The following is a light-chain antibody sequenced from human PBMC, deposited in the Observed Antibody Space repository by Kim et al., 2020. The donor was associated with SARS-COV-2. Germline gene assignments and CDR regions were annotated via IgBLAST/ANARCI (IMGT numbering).Light chain of an antibody. J-gene: IGLJ3*02. V-gene: IGLV7-43*01. Sequence: PGGTVTLTCASRTGAVTSGHFPNWFQQKPGQAPRALIYSTTNKRSWTPARFSGSLLGGKAALTLSGVQPEDEADYYCLLHYGGARVFGGGTKLTVL. CDR2: STT. CDR3: LLHYGGARV. CDR1: TGAVTSGHF.